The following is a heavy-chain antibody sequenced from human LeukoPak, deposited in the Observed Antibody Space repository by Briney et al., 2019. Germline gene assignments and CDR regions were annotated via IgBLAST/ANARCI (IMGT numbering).Heavy chain of an antibody. CDR3: ARDLGDYYDSSGYYVD. CDR2: INPSGGST. D-gene: IGHD3-22*01. Sequence: ASVKVSCKASGYTFTSYYMHWVRQAPGQGLEWMGKINPSGGSTSYAQKFQGRVTMTRDTSTSTVYMELSSLRSEDTAVYYCARDLGDYYDSSGYYVDWGQRTLVTVSS. CDR1: GYTFTSYY. V-gene: IGHV1-46*01. J-gene: IGHJ4*02.